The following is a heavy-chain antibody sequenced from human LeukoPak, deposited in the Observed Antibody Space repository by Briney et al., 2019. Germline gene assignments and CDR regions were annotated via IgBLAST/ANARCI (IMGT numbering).Heavy chain of an antibody. CDR2: IIPIFGTA. CDR1: GGTFSSYA. CDR3: ATYYDSSGYYFDY. J-gene: IGHJ4*02. V-gene: IGHV1-69*06. Sequence: SVKVSCKASGGTFSSYAISWVRQAPGQGLEWMGGIIPIFGTANYAQKFQGRVTITADKSTSTAYMELSRLRSDDTAVYYCATYYDSSGYYFDYWGQGTLVTVSS. D-gene: IGHD3-22*01.